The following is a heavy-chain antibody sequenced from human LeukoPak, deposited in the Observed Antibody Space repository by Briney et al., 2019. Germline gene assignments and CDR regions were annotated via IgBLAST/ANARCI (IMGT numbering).Heavy chain of an antibody. CDR1: GFTSSSYS. J-gene: IGHJ6*02. CDR2: ISSSSSYI. D-gene: IGHD6-19*01. CDR3: ARDSSPNYGMDV. V-gene: IGHV3-21*01. Sequence: GGSLRLSCAASGFTSSSYSMNWVRQAPGKGLEWVSSISSSSSYIYYADSVKGRFTISRDNAKNSLYLQMNSLRAEDTAVYYCARDSSPNYGMDVWGQGTTVTVSS.